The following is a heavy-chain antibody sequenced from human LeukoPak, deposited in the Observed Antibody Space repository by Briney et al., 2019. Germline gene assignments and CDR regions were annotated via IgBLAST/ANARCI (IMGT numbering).Heavy chain of an antibody. V-gene: IGHV3-23*01. J-gene: IGHJ4*02. D-gene: IGHD2-15*01. CDR3: ASGPPFLKYFEY. CDR2: INIGARNI. CDR1: GFTFSTYD. Sequence: GGSLRLSCAASGFTFSTYDMNWFRQAPGKGLEWVSTINIGARNIFYADSVKGRFTIARDDSNNALYLQMHSLRAEDTALYYCASGPPFLKYFEYWGQGTLVTVPS.